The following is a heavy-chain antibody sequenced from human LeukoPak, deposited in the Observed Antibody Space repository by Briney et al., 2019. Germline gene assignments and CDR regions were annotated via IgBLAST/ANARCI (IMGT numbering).Heavy chain of an antibody. J-gene: IGHJ4*02. CDR1: GFTFSIYS. Sequence: SGGSLRLSCAASGFTFSIYSMNWVRQAPGKGLEWVSSSSFSSTYIYYADSVKGRFTISRDNAKSSLYLQMNSLRAEDTAVYYCARGFYQLDYWGQGTLVTISS. V-gene: IGHV3-21*01. CDR3: ARGFYQLDY. D-gene: IGHD2-2*01. CDR2: SSFSSTYI.